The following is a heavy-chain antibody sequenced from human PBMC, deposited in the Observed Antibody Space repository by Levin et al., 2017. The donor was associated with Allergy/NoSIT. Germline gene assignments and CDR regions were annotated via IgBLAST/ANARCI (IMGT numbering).Heavy chain of an antibody. Sequence: SCAASGVIFSDAWMSWVRQGPGKGLEWVGRIKSKTHGGTTDYAASVKGRFIISRDDSKNTVYLQMDSLTAEDTAVYYCAIHSCNYWGQGSLVSVPS. CDR2: IKSKTHGGTT. D-gene: IGHD2-15*01. CDR1: GVIFSDAW. V-gene: IGHV3-15*05. J-gene: IGHJ4*02. CDR3: AIHSCNY.